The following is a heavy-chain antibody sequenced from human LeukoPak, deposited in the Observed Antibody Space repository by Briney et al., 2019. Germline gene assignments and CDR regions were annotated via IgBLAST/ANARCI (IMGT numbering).Heavy chain of an antibody. CDR2: IYYSGST. CDR1: GGSISSYY. V-gene: IGHV4-59*01. Sequence: SETLSLTCTVSGGSISSYYWSWIRQPPGKGLEWIGYIYYSGSTNYNPSLKSRVTISVDTSKNQFSLKLSSVTAADTAVYYCARSSSWYSVVDYWGQGTLVTVSS. D-gene: IGHD6-13*01. J-gene: IGHJ4*02. CDR3: ARSSSWYSVVDY.